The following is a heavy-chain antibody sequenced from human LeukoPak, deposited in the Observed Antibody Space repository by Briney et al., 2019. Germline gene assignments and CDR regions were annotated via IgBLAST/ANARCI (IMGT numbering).Heavy chain of an antibody. V-gene: IGHV4-59*01. CDR1: GGSIRSYY. J-gene: IGHJ4*02. D-gene: IGHD3-10*01. Sequence: SETLSLTCTVSGGSIRSYYWSWIRQPPGKGLEWIAYLFYSGSTDYNPSLESRVTISVDTSKNQFSLKLRSVTAADTAVYYCATVAVIRGVTYFDYCGQGTLVTVSS. CDR2: LFYSGST. CDR3: ATVAVIRGVTYFDY.